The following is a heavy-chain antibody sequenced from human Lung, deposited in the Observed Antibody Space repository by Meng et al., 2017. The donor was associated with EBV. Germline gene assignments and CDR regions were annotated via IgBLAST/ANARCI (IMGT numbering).Heavy chain of an antibody. CDR3: TRDSGSHEIDY. D-gene: IGHD1-26*01. J-gene: IGHJ4*02. CDR2: IRNKGNSHPT. Sequence: EVQLVGPGGGLVQPGGSLRLSFAASGFTFSDHYMDWVRQAPGKGLEWVGRIRNKGNSHPTEYAASVKGRFAISRDDSKNSLYLQMNSLKPEDTAVYYCTRDSGSHEIDYWGQGTLVTVSS. V-gene: IGHV3-72*01. CDR1: GFTFSDHY.